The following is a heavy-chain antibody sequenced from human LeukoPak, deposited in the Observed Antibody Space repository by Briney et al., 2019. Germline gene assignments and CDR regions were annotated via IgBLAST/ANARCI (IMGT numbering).Heavy chain of an antibody. V-gene: IGHV3-7*04. CDR2: IRQDGSEK. J-gene: IGHJ4*02. CDR3: ARSVDTSMVFDY. Sequence: GGSLRLSCAASGFTFSRCWMSWVRQAPGKGLEWVANIRQDGSEKYYVDSVKGRFTISRDNAKNSMLLQMNSLRAEDTAVYFCARSVDTSMVFDYWGQGILVTVSS. D-gene: IGHD5-18*01. CDR1: GFTFSRCW.